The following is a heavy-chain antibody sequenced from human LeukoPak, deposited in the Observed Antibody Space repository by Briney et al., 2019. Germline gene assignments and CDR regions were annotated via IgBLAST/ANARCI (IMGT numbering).Heavy chain of an antibody. Sequence: GGSLRLSCAASGFTFSSYSMSWVRQAPGKGLEWVSYISSSSSTIYYADSVKGRFTISRDNAKNSLYLQMNSLRAEDTAVYYCARDHNSSGWSYYYYYMDVWGKGTTVTVSS. CDR2: ISSSSSTI. V-gene: IGHV3-48*01. CDR1: GFTFSSYS. CDR3: ARDHNSSGWSYYYYYMDV. D-gene: IGHD6-19*01. J-gene: IGHJ6*03.